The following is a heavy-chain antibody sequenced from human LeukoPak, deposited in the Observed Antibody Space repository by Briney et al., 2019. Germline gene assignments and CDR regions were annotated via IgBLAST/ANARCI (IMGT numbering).Heavy chain of an antibody. D-gene: IGHD6-13*01. J-gene: IGHJ4*02. CDR2: ISASGGST. Sequence: GGSLRLSCAASGFTFSTHAMSWVRQAPGKGLGWVSDISASGGSTYYADSVKGRFTVSRDNSKNTLYLQMSSLRADDTAVYYCAKGPRQQLVTRFDNWGQGTLVTVSS. CDR3: AKGPRQQLVTRFDN. CDR1: GFTFSTHA. V-gene: IGHV3-23*01.